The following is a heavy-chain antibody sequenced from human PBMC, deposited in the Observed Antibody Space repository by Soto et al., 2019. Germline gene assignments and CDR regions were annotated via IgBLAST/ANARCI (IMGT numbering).Heavy chain of an antibody. CDR3: ARADPDASVGY. D-gene: IGHD3-16*01. J-gene: IGHJ4*02. Sequence: SETLSLTCTVYGGSVSSGIYHWSWIRQSPGKGLEWVGHIFYSGSTNYGPSLKSRVTISVDTSKNQFSLKLTSVTAADTAVYYCARADPDASVGYWGQGTLVTVSS. V-gene: IGHV4-61*01. CDR1: GGSVSSGIYH. CDR2: IFYSGST.